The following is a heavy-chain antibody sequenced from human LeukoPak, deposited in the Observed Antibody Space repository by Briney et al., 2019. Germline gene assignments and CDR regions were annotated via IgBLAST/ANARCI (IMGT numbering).Heavy chain of an antibody. V-gene: IGHV1-2*02. CDR3: ARGASGVYTVTTSWFDP. Sequence: AAVKVSCKASGYTFTGYYMHWVRQAPGQGLEWMGWINPNSGGTNYAQRFQGRVTMTRDTSISTAYMELSRLRSDDTAVYYCARGASGVYTVTTSWFDPWGQGTLVTVSS. D-gene: IGHD4-17*01. CDR2: INPNSGGT. CDR1: GYTFTGYY. J-gene: IGHJ5*02.